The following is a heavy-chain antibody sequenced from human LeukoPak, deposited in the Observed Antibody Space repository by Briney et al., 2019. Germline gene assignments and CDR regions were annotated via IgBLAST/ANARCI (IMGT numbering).Heavy chain of an antibody. D-gene: IGHD4-11*01. CDR3: AKEYTNSADYYDY. V-gene: IGHV3-30*18. CDR2: ISYDGRKQ. J-gene: IGHJ4*02. Sequence: SCKASGYTFTGYYMHWVRQAPGKGLEWVAVISYDGRKQYYAESVKGRFTISRDNSMHTVSLQMNSLRTADTAIYFCAKEYTNSADYYDYWGQGTLVTVSS. CDR1: GYTFTGYY.